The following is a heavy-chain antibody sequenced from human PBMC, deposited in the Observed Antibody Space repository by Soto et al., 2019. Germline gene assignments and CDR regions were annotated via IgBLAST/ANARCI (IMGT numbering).Heavy chain of an antibody. J-gene: IGHJ6*02. V-gene: IGHV2-5*02. Sequence: QVTLKESGPTLVKPTQTLTLTCTVSGLSLRTPGVGVGCVRQPPGKALEWLAILYWDDDKRYSPSLRSRLTIAKDISVKQVFPTMSYMDTVDTATYYGVQIRCGGGCFESSSSHAYNGLDVWGQGTTFTVSS. CDR1: GLSLRTPGVG. CDR3: VQIRCGGGCFESSSSHAYNGLDV. CDR2: LYWDDDK. D-gene: IGHD2-15*01.